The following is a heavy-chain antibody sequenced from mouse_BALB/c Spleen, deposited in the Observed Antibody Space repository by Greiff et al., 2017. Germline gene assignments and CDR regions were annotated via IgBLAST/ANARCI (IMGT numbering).Heavy chain of an antibody. D-gene: IGHD2-1*01. V-gene: IGHV14-4*02. Sequence: EVKLMESGAELVRSGASVKLSCTASGFNIKDYYMHWVKQRPEQGLEWIGWIDPENGDTEYAPKFQGKATMTADTSSNTAYLQLSSLTSEDTAVYYCNAGVYGIYWGQGTLVTVSA. CDR3: NAGVYGIY. J-gene: IGHJ3*01. CDR2: IDPENGDT. CDR1: GFNIKDYY.